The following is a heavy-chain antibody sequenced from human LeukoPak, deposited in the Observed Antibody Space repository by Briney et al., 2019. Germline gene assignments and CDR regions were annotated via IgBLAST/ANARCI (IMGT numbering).Heavy chain of an antibody. Sequence: GGTLRLSCAATGFTFSRYGMSWVRQAPGKGLEWVSGISGSGHNTYYVDSVKGRFTISRDNSKNTLYFQMNSLRAEDTAVYYCATHSGGNWGQGTLVTVSS. CDR2: ISGSGHNT. D-gene: IGHD3-16*01. CDR1: GFTFSRYG. J-gene: IGHJ4*02. CDR3: ATHSGGN. V-gene: IGHV3-23*01.